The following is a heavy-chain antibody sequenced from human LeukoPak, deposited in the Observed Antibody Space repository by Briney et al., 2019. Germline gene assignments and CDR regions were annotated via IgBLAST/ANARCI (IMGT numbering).Heavy chain of an antibody. V-gene: IGHV1-58*01. J-gene: IGHJ6*03. CDR2: IVVGSGNT. Sequence: TSVKVSCKASGFTFTSSAVQWVRQARGQRLEWIGWIVVGSGNTNYAQKFQERVTITRDMSTSTAYMELSSLRSEDTAVYYCARGHGSYYYYMDVWGKGTTVTVSS. CDR1: GFTFTSSA. CDR3: ARGHGSYYYYMDV. D-gene: IGHD3-10*01.